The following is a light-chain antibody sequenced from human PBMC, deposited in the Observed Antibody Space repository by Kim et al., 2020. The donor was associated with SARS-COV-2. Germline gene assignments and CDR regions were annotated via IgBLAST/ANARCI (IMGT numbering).Light chain of an antibody. CDR2: VAS. J-gene: IGKJ4*01. V-gene: IGKV3-20*01. Sequence: VGRTYLGWYTQKPGKPPTRLIYVASTWPTGVPARFSGSGSGTAFTATISSRDLEDFAMYYCHQDGSSSITLGGGTTV. CDR1: VGRTY. CDR3: HQDGSSSIT.